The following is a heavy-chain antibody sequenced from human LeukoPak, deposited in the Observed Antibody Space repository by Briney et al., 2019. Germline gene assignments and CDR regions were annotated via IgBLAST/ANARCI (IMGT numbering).Heavy chain of an antibody. CDR1: GGSFSGYY. V-gene: IGHV4-34*01. CDR2: INHSGST. J-gene: IGHJ6*03. D-gene: IGHD3-3*01. Sequence: SETLSLTCAVYGGSFSGYYWSWIRQPPGKGLEWIGEINHSGSTNYNPSLKSRVTISVDTPKNQFSLKLSYVTAADTAVYYCARGRSGYYYYYYYYMDVWGKGTTVTVSS. CDR3: ARGRSGYYYYYYYYMDV.